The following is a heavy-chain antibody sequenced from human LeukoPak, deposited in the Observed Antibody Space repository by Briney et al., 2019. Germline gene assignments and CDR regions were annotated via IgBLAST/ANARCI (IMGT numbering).Heavy chain of an antibody. CDR3: ASLRVVPAAMGTFDY. CDR2: INHSGST. J-gene: IGHJ4*02. V-gene: IGHV4-34*01. D-gene: IGHD2-2*01. Sequence: SETLSLTCAVYGGSFSGYYWSWIRQPPGKGLEWIGEINHSGSTNYNPSLKSRVTISVDTSKNQFSLKPSSVTAADTAVYYCASLRVVPAAMGTFDYWGQGTLVTVSS. CDR1: GGSFSGYY.